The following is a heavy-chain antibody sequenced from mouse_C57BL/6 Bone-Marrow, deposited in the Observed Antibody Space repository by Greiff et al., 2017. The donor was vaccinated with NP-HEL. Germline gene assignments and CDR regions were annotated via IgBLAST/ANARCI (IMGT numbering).Heavy chain of an antibody. CDR2: IYPRSGNT. D-gene: IGHD2-10*01. Sequence: QVQLQQSGAELARPGASVKLSCKASGYTFTSYGISWVKQRTGQGLEWIGEIYPRSGNTYYNEKFKGKATLTADKSSSTAYMELRSLTSEDSAVYFCARSYFTLYYYAMDYWGQGISVTVSS. J-gene: IGHJ4*01. CDR3: ARSYFTLYYYAMDY. CDR1: GYTFTSYG. V-gene: IGHV1-81*01.